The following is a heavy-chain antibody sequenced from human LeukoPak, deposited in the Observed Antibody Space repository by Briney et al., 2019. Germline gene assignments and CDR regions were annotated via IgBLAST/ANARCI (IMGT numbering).Heavy chain of an antibody. V-gene: IGHV4-59*01. D-gene: IGHD1-26*01. CDR1: GGSISSYY. J-gene: IGHJ4*02. CDR2: IYYSGST. CDR3: ARAALTMGATKFDY. Sequence: SETLSLTCTVSGGSISSYYWSWIRQPPGKGLEWIGYIYYSGSTNYNPSLKSRVTISLDVSKNQFSLKLSSVTAADTALYYCARAALTMGATKFDYWGQGTLVTVSS.